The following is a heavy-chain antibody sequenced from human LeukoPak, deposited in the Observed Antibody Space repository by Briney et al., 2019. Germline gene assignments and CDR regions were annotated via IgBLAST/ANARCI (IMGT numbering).Heavy chain of an antibody. D-gene: IGHD3-3*01. V-gene: IGHV4-39*01. CDR3: ARQDTITTPGVDY. Sequence: SETLSLTCTVSGGSISSSNYYWGWIRQPPGKGLEWIGNVYYSGTTYYNPSLKSRVTISVDTSKNQFSLKLSSVTAADTAVYYCARQDTITTPGVDYWGQGTPVTVSS. CDR1: GGSISSSNYY. CDR2: VYYSGTT. J-gene: IGHJ4*02.